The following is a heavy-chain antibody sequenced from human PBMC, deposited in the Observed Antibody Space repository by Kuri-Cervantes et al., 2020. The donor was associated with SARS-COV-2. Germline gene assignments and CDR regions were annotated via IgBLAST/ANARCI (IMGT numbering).Heavy chain of an antibody. Sequence: LSLTCAASGFTFDDYAMHWVRQAPGKGLEWVSGISWNSGSIGYADSVKGRFTISRDNSRNTLYLQMNSLRAEDTAVYYCAKDTFNSGYAQWDYFDYWGQGTLVTVSS. CDR2: ISWNSGSI. J-gene: IGHJ4*02. D-gene: IGHD5-12*01. V-gene: IGHV3-9*01. CDR3: AKDTFNSGYAQWDYFDY. CDR1: GFTFDDYA.